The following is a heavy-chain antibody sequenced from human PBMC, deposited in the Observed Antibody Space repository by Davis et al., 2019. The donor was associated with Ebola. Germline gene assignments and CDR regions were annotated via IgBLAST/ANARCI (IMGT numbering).Heavy chain of an antibody. CDR3: SMTTVTTANSVGY. V-gene: IGHV3-73*01. Sequence: GESLKISCAASGFTFSGSAMHWVRQASGKGLEWVGRIRSKANSYATAYAASVKGRFTISRDDSKNTAYLQMNSLKTEDTAVYYCSMTTVTTANSVGYWGQGTLVTVSS. CDR1: GFTFSGSA. CDR2: IRSKANSYAT. D-gene: IGHD4-17*01. J-gene: IGHJ4*02.